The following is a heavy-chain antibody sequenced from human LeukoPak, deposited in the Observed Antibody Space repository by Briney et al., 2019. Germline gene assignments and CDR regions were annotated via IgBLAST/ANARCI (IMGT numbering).Heavy chain of an antibody. CDR2: INHSGST. V-gene: IGHV4-34*01. D-gene: IGHD4-17*01. CDR1: GGSISSVGYW. CDR3: ARGRGYGDYYFDY. J-gene: IGHJ4*02. Sequence: PSETLSLTCAVSGGSISSVGYWWGWIRQPPGKGLEWIGEINHSGSTNYNPSLKSRVTISVDTSKNQFSLKLSSVTAADTAVYYCARGRGYGDYYFDYWGQGTLVTVSS.